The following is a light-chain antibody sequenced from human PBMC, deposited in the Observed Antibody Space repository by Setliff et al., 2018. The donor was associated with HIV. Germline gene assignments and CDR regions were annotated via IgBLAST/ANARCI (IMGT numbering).Light chain of an antibody. Sequence: SALTQPPSASGAPGQRVTISCSGSSSNVGDNAVSWYQQFPGTAPKLLIYSTYQRPSGVPDRFSGSKSGTSASLAISGLHSEDEADYYCAAWDDSLHGYVLGSGTKVTVL. CDR1: SSNVGDNA. V-gene: IGLV1-44*01. CDR3: AAWDDSLHGYV. J-gene: IGLJ1*01. CDR2: STY.